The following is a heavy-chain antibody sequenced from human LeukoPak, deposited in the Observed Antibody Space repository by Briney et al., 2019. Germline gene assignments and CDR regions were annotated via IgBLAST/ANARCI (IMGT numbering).Heavy chain of an antibody. CDR2: ISAYNGNT. Sequence: ASVKVSCKASGYTLTSYGISWVRQAPGQGLEWMGWISAYNGNTNYAQKLQGRVTMTTDTSTSTAYMELRSLRSDDTAVYYCAWRSRRGDAFDIWGQGTMVTVSS. J-gene: IGHJ3*02. V-gene: IGHV1-18*01. CDR1: GYTLTSYG. D-gene: IGHD3-10*01. CDR3: AWRSRRGDAFDI.